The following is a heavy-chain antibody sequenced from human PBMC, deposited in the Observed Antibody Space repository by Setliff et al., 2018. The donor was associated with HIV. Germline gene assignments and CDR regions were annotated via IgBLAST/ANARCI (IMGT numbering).Heavy chain of an antibody. Sequence: SETLSLTCTVSDSGTYYWSWIRQPAGKGLEWIGRIYTSGSTNYNPSLKSRVTISVDTSKNQFSLKLTSVTAADTAVYYCASGSSSSEIDYWGQGTLVTVSS. D-gene: IGHD6-6*01. J-gene: IGHJ4*02. CDR3: ASGSSSSEIDY. V-gene: IGHV4-4*07. CDR1: DSGTYY. CDR2: IYTSGST.